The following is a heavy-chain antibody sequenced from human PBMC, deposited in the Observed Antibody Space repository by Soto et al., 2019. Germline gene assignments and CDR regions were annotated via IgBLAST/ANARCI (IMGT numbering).Heavy chain of an antibody. D-gene: IGHD2-2*01. CDR3: TRDGTLSSPTSGWFDP. J-gene: IGHJ5*02. CDR1: GFTFSRYW. CDR2: IKQDGNER. Sequence: EVQVVESGGGLVQPGGSLRLSCVASGFTFSRYWMSWVRQAPGKGLEWVANIKQDGNERHYVDSVKGRFTISRDNAKNSLDLVMNSLKTEDTAVYYCTRDGTLSSPTSGWFDPWGQGTLVTVSS. V-gene: IGHV3-7*05.